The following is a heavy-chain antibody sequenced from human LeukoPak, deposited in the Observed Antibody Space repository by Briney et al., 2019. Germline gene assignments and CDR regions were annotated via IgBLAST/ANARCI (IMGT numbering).Heavy chain of an antibody. CDR3: AGTAMADDAFDI. CDR1: GGSISSGGYY. V-gene: IGHV4-61*08. CDR2: IYYSGST. Sequence: SETLSLTCTVSGGSISSGGYYWSWIRQPPGKGLEWIGYIYYSGSTNYNPSLKSRVTMSVDTSKNQFSLKLSSVTAADTAVYYCAGTAMADDAFDIWGQGTMVTVSS. J-gene: IGHJ3*02. D-gene: IGHD5-18*01.